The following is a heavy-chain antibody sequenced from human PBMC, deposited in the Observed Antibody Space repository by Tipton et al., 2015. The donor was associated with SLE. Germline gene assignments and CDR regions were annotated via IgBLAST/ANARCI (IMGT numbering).Heavy chain of an antibody. Sequence: SLRLSCAASDFTVSSNYMSWVRQAPGKGLEWVSVIYGGDTTYYADSVNGRFTISRENSKNTVYLQMNSLRAEDTAVYYCASLAGHLWGQGTLVIVSS. V-gene: IGHV3-53*01. J-gene: IGHJ5*02. CDR2: IYGGDTT. CDR3: ASLAGHL. CDR1: DFTVSSNY.